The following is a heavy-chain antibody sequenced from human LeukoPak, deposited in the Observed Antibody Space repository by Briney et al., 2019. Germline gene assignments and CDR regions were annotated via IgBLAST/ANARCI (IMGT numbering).Heavy chain of an antibody. CDR1: GGSMTPYY. D-gene: IGHD6-19*01. CDR3: ARGGWSIDH. CDR2: ISYSGSA. V-gene: IGHV4-59*01. Sequence: SETLSLTCSVSGGSMTPYYWSWVRQPPGKGLELIGCISYSGSATYNPSLTGRVSLSINTSKNQFSLKLNSMTTADTAVYYCARGGWSIDHWGQGSLVTVSS. J-gene: IGHJ5*02.